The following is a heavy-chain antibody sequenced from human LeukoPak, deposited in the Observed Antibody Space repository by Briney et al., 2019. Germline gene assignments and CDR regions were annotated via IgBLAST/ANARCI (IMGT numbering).Heavy chain of an antibody. Sequence: PGGSLRLSCTASGFTCSNYAMTWVRQAPGEGLEWISSISGDTAYIYYADSLKGRFTISRDNSKNTVSLQMNSLGDEDTAIYYCAKRAPYCTNGICSYHFDYWGQGTLVTVSS. J-gene: IGHJ4*02. V-gene: IGHV3-23*01. D-gene: IGHD2-8*01. CDR1: GFTCSNYA. CDR2: ISGDTAYI. CDR3: AKRAPYCTNGICSYHFDY.